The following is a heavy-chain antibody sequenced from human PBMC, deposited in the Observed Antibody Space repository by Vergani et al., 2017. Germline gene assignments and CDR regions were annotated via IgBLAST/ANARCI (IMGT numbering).Heavy chain of an antibody. V-gene: IGHV4-39*01. J-gene: IGHJ4*02. CDR2: IYYSGST. Sequence: QLQLQESGPGLVKPSETLSLTCTVSGGSISSSSYYWGWLRQPPGKGLEWIGSIYYSGSTYYNPSLKSRVTISVDTSKNQFSLKLSSVTAADTAVYYCATTLTMVRGVITHFDYWGQGTLVTVSS. D-gene: IGHD3-10*01. CDR1: GGSISSSSYY. CDR3: ATTLTMVRGVITHFDY.